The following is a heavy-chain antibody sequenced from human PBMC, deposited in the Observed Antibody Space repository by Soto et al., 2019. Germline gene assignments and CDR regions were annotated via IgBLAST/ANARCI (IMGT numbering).Heavy chain of an antibody. CDR2: IYYSGST. V-gene: IGHV4-39*01. CDR3: ASQITQYDYGDYGPEYFQH. J-gene: IGHJ1*01. D-gene: IGHD4-17*01. CDR1: GGSISSSSYY. Sequence: SETLSLTCTVSGGSISSSSYYWGWIRQPPGKGLEWIGSIYYSGSTYYNPSLKSRVTISVDTSKNQFSLKLSSVTAADTAVYYCASQITQYDYGDYGPEYFQHWGQGTLVTVSS.